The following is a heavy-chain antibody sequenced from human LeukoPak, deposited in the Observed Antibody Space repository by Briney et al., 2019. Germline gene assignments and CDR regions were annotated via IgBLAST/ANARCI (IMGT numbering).Heavy chain of an antibody. D-gene: IGHD2-15*01. V-gene: IGHV4-59*01. CDR1: GGSISSYY. CDR3: ASHQGYCSGGSCYSFDY. Sequence: SETLSLTCTVSGGSISSYYWSWIRQPPGKGLEWIGYIYYSGSTNYNPSLKSRVTISVDTSKNQFSLKLSSVTAADTAVYYCASHQGYCSGGSCYSFDYWGQGTLVTASS. CDR2: IYYSGST. J-gene: IGHJ4*02.